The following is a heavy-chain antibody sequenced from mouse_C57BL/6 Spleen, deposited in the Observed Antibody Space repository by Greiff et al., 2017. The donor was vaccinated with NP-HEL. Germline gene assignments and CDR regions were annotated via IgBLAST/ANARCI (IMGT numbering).Heavy chain of an antibody. CDR3: ALANWDVFDY. Sequence: ESGPGLVKPSQSLSLTCSVTGYSITSGYYWNWIRQFPGNKLEWMGYISYDGSNNYNPSLKNRISITRDTSKNQFFLKLNSVTTEDTATYYCALANWDVFDYWGQGTTLTVSS. V-gene: IGHV3-6*01. D-gene: IGHD4-1*01. CDR1: GYSITSGYY. J-gene: IGHJ2*01. CDR2: ISYDGSN.